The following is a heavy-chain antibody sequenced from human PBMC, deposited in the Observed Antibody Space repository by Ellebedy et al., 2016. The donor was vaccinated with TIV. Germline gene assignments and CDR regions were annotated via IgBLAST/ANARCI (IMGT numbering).Heavy chain of an antibody. V-gene: IGHV3-30*03. CDR2: ISYDGSHK. CDR1: GFTFSNFG. J-gene: IGHJ4*02. Sequence: GESLKISCAASGFTFSNFGMHWVRQAPGKGLEWVAVISYDGSHKYHADSVKGRSSISRDNSKNKVYLQMNSLRGEDTAVYYCARDWNEGYDGYFDYWGQGTLVTVSS. D-gene: IGHD3-3*01. CDR3: ARDWNEGYDGYFDY.